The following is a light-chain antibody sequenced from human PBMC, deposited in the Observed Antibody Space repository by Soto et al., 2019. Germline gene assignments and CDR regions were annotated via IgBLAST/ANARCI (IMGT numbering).Light chain of an antibody. J-gene: IGLJ1*01. CDR1: SSDVGSYNL. CDR3: CSYAGSSTIRV. CDR2: EGS. Sequence: QSALTQPASVSGSPGQSITISCTGTSSDVGSYNLVSWYQQHPGKAPKLMIYEGSKRLSGVSNRFSGSKSGNTASLTISGLQAEDEADYYCCSYAGSSTIRVFGTGTKVTVL. V-gene: IGLV2-23*03.